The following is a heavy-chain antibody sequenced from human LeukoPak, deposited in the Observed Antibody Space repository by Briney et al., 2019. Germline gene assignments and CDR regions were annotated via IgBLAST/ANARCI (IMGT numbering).Heavy chain of an antibody. Sequence: GASVKVSCKASGYTFISYGISWLRQAPGQGLEWMGWISSPSGKTNSAQKFQGRVTMTTDTSTSTAYMELRSLRFDDTALYYCARDHSSSSGWFDPWGQGTLVTVSS. V-gene: IGHV1-18*01. J-gene: IGHJ5*02. CDR1: GYTFISYG. CDR3: ARDHSSSSGWFDP. CDR2: ISSPSGKT. D-gene: IGHD6-6*01.